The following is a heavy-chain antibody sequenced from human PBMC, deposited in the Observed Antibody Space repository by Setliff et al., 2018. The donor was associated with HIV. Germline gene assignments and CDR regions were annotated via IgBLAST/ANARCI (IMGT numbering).Heavy chain of an antibody. V-gene: IGHV4-59*08. J-gene: IGHJ6*02. Sequence: SETLSLTCTVSGGSMSSYYWSWIRQPPGKGLEWVGYIYISGSTMYNPSLKSRVTMSLDTSKNQVSLKLTSVTAADTAVYYCARRSIVGSTRGYYYYALDVWGQGTTVTVSS. D-gene: IGHD1-26*01. CDR1: GGSMSSYY. CDR2: IYISGST. CDR3: ARRSIVGSTRGYYYYALDV.